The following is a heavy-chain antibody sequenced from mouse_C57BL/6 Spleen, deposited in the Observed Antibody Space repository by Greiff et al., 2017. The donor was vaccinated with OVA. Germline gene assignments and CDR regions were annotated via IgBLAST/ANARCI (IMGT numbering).Heavy chain of an antibody. CDR2: INPNNGGT. D-gene: IGHD2-3*01. CDR3: ARSYDGYYKAY. J-gene: IGHJ3*01. CDR1: GYTFTDYN. Sequence: EVKLVESGPELVKPGASVKIPCKASGYTFTDYNMDWVKQSHGKSLEWIGDINPNNGGTIYNQKFKGKATLTVDKSSSTAYMELRSLTSEDTAVYYCARSYDGYYKAYWGQGTLVTVSA. V-gene: IGHV1-18*01.